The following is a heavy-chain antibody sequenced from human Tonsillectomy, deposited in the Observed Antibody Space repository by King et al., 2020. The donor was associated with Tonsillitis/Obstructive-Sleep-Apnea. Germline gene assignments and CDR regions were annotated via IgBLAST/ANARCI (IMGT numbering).Heavy chain of an antibody. D-gene: IGHD3-16*01. CDR2: IYWDDDK. CDR3: AQSRGLWVRPDY. CDR1: GFSLITSGVG. J-gene: IGHJ4*02. Sequence: ITLKESGHTLVKPTQTLTLTCTFSGFSLITSGVGVGWFRQPPGKALEWLALIYWDDDKRYSPSLKSRPTITKDTTKKQVVLTMTNMDPVDTATYYCAQSRGLWVRPDYWGQGTLVTVSS. V-gene: IGHV2-5*02.